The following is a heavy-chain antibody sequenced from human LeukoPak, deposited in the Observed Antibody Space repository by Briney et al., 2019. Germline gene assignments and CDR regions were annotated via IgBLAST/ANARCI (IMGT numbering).Heavy chain of an antibody. CDR1: GFTFSGSA. Sequence: SGGSLKLSCAASGFTFSGSAMHWVRQASGKGLEWLGRIRSKADSYTTAYAASVKGGFIVSRDDSKNTAYLQMNSLKTEDTAVYYCRAAADLNDYWGQGTLVTVSS. D-gene: IGHD6-13*01. V-gene: IGHV3-73*01. J-gene: IGHJ4*02. CDR2: IRSKADSYTT. CDR3: RAAADLNDY.